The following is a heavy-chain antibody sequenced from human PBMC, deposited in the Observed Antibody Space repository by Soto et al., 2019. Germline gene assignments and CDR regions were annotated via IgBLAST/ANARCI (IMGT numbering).Heavy chain of an antibody. CDR1: GGSISSGGYY. CDR3: AREISVAAAMYWFDP. Sequence: QVQLQESGPGLVKPSQTLSLTCTVSGGSISSGGYYWSWIRQHPGKGLEWIGYIYYSVSTYYNPSLKSRVTISVDTSKNQFSLKLSSVTAADTAVYYCAREISVAAAMYWFDPWGQGTLVTVSS. D-gene: IGHD6-13*01. V-gene: IGHV4-31*03. CDR2: IYYSVST. J-gene: IGHJ5*02.